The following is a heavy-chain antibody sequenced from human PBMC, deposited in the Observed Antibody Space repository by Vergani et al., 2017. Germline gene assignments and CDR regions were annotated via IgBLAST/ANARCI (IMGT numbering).Heavy chain of an antibody. CDR2: IDWVDDK. V-gene: IGHV2-70*15. D-gene: IGHD4-17*01. Sequence: QVTLRESGPALVKPTQTLTLTCTFSGFSLSTSGMCVSWIRQPPGKALEVLARIDWVDDKYYSPSLKTRLTISKDTSKNQVVLTMTNMDPVDTATYYCARSGYGDSKALDYWGQGTLVTVAS. J-gene: IGHJ4*02. CDR3: ARSGYGDSKALDY. CDR1: GFSLSTSGMC.